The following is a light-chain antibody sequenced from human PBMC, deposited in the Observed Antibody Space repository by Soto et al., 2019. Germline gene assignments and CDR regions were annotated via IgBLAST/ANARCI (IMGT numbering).Light chain of an antibody. J-gene: IGLJ1*01. CDR3: SSHTSSSTV. Sequence: QSVLAQPASVSGSPGRSITISCTGTSSDVGGYNYVSWYQQHPGKAPKLMIYAVSNRPSGVSNRFSGSKSGNTASLTISGLQGEDEAGYYCSSHTSSSTVFGTGTKVTV. CDR1: SSDVGGYNY. CDR2: AVS. V-gene: IGLV2-14*01.